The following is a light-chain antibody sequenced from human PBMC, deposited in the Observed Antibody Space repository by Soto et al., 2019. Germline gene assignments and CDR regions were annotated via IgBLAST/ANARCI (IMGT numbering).Light chain of an antibody. CDR1: QSVGIY. CDR2: GAS. CDR3: QQYNDWPPTT. V-gene: IGKV3D-15*01. Sequence: EIVLTQSPATLPLSPGERSTLSFSASQSVGIYLAWYQQKPGQAPRLLIYGASNRATGIPARFSGSGSGTEFTLTISSLQSEDFAVYYCQQYNDWPPTTFGQGTRLEIK. J-gene: IGKJ5*01.